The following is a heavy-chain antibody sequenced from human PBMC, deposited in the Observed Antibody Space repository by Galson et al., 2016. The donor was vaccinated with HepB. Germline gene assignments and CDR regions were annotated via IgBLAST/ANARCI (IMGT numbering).Heavy chain of an antibody. CDR3: VRDGRIRSGSFRRWDY. V-gene: IGHV3-48*03. D-gene: IGHD3-3*01. J-gene: IGHJ4*02. Sequence: SLRLSCAASGFTFSSYEMIWVRQASGRGLEWVSYISSSGSDIYYTESVRGRFTISRDNVDNSRYLQMNSLRAEDTAVYYCVRDGRIRSGSFRRWDYWGRGTLVTVSS. CDR2: ISSSGSDI. CDR1: GFTFSSYE.